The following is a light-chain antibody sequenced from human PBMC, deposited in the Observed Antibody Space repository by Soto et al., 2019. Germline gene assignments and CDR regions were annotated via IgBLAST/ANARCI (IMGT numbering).Light chain of an antibody. V-gene: IGLV2-11*01. CDR1: SSDVGSYDY. CDR3: CSYTSSATYV. Sequence: QSALIQPPSVSGSPGQSVTISCTGTSSDVGSYDYVSWYQQHPGTVPKPMIYNVTTQPSGVPHRFSGSRSGNSSSMTISGLQAEDEADYSCCSYTSSATYVFETGTKLTVL. CDR2: NVT. J-gene: IGLJ1*01.